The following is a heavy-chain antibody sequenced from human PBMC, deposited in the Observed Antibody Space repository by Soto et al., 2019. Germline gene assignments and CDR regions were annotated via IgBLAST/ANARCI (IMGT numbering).Heavy chain of an antibody. Sequence: EVQLLESGGDVVRPGGSLRLSCAASGFTFSSYAMGWVRQAPGKGLEWVAGVSRAGTYTFYEDSVRRRFSISRANSRDTVDLYMNALRGDDTGVYFCVKYTVTEDLGESWGQGTLVSVSS. J-gene: IGHJ5*02. CDR2: VSRAGTYT. CDR1: GFTFSSYA. D-gene: IGHD3-16*01. CDR3: VKYTVTEDLGES. V-gene: IGHV3-23*01.